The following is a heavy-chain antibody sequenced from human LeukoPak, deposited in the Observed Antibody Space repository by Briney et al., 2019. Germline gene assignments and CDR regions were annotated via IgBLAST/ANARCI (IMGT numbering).Heavy chain of an antibody. CDR3: ARADCSSTSCYEFDH. D-gene: IGHD2-2*01. CDR1: GFTFSSYE. J-gene: IGHJ4*02. Sequence: GGSLRLSCAASGFTFSSYEMNWVRQAPGKGLEWVSYISSSGRTIYYAGSVKGRLTISRDNAKNSLYLQMNNLRAEDTAVYYCARADCSSTSCYEFDHWGQGTLVIVSS. CDR2: ISSSGRTI. V-gene: IGHV3-48*03.